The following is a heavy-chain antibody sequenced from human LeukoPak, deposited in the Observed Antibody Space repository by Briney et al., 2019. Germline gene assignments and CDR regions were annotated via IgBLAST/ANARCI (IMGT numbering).Heavy chain of an antibody. CDR1: GYRFTSYG. Sequence: ASVKVSCKASGYRFTSYGISWVRQAPGQGLEGMGWISTYNGNTNYAQKFQDRVTMTTDTSTSTAYMELRSLRSDDTAVYYCARYSVSYSSSWHYYFDYWGQGTLVTVSS. CDR2: ISTYNGNT. V-gene: IGHV1-18*01. D-gene: IGHD6-13*01. J-gene: IGHJ4*02. CDR3: ARYSVSYSSSWHYYFDY.